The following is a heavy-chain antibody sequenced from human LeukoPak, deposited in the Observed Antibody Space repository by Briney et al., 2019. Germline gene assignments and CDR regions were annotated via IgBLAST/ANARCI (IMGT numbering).Heavy chain of an antibody. CDR1: GYTFTSYG. V-gene: IGHV1-18*01. J-gene: IGHJ4*02. CDR3: ARGTRGVNSPYFDY. D-gene: IGHD4-23*01. CDR2: ISAYNGNT. Sequence: EASVTVSCKASGYTFTSYGISWVRQAPGQGLEWMGWISAYNGNTNYAQKLQGRVTMTTDTSTSTAYMELRSLRSDDTAVYYCARGTRGVNSPYFDYWGQGTLVTVSS.